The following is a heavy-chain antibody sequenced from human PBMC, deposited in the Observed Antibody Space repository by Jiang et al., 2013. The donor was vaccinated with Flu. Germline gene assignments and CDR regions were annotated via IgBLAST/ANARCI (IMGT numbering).Heavy chain of an antibody. Sequence: VSSNSAAWNWIRQSPSRGLEWLGRTYHRSKWYNDYAVSVKSRITINPDTSKNQFSLQLNSVTPEDTAVYYCAREGAVGSSSWYSVPFDYWGQGTLVTVSS. V-gene: IGHV6-1*01. CDR2: TYHRSKWYN. CDR1: VSSNSAA. D-gene: IGHD6-13*01. J-gene: IGHJ4*02. CDR3: AREGAVGSSSWYSVPFDY.